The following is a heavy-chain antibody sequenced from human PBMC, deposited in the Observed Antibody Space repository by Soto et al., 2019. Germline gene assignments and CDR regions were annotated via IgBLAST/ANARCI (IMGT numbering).Heavy chain of an antibody. CDR3: ARDYVGHLDC. J-gene: IGHJ4*01. CDR2: ISAATGNT. Sequence: GAPVELSCEACGDSLTSKAIHWARQAPGQRPEWVGWISAATGNTKYSQNFQGRVTITSDTSATTAYMELSSLRSEDTAVYYCARDYVGHLDCWGHGTPVPVSS. V-gene: IGHV1-3*01. D-gene: IGHD3-10*02. CDR1: GDSLTSKA.